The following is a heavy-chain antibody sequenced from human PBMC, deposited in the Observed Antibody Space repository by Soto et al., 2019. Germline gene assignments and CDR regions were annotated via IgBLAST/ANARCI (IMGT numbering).Heavy chain of an antibody. J-gene: IGHJ6*02. Sequence: PSETLSLTCTVSGGSVSSGSYYWSWIRQPPGKGLEWIGYIYYSGSTNYNPSLKSRVTISVDTSKNQFSLKLSSVTAADTAVYYCARVLDYGDYDRDYYYGMDVWGQGTTVTVSS. CDR2: IYYSGST. D-gene: IGHD4-17*01. V-gene: IGHV4-61*01. CDR1: GGSVSSGSYY. CDR3: ARVLDYGDYDRDYYYGMDV.